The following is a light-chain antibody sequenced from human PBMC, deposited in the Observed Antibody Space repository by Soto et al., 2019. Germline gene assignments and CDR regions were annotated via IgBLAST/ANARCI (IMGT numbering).Light chain of an antibody. J-gene: IGKJ4*01. V-gene: IGKV3-20*01. CDR2: GAS. CDR1: QSVSSSY. CDR3: QQYGSSPDT. Sequence: EIVLTQSPGTLSLSPGERATLSCRASQSVSSSYLAWYQQKPGQAPRLLIYGASSRATGIPDRFSGSGSGTDFTLTISRLEPEDFALYYCQQYGSSPDTFGGGTKVEIK.